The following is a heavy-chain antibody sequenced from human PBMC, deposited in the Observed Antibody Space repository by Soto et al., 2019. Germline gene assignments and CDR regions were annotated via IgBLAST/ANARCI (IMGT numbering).Heavy chain of an antibody. D-gene: IGHD2-21*01. J-gene: IGHJ5*01. Sequence: QVQLEQSGGEVKKPGSSVKVSCRVSGGIFSDYAVSWVRQAPGQGMQWVGGIIPKFGTAKYARKFEDRVTLTADELTSTVYMEINNLRSEDTALYYCARDKLSSLVVETPHLFDSWGHGTLLTVSS. CDR1: GGIFSDYA. CDR2: IIPKFGTA. V-gene: IGHV1-69*12. CDR3: ARDKLSSLVVETPHLFDS.